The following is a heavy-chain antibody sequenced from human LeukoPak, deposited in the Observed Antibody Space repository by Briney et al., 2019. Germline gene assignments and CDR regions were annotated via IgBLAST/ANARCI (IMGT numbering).Heavy chain of an antibody. CDR2: ISSSSSYI. V-gene: IGHV3-21*01. CDR1: GFTFTSYS. CDR3: ARGDNPGYSSSWYFHYYYYGMDV. Sequence: GGSLRVSCAASGFTFTSYSMNWVRQAPGKGLEWVSSISSSSSYIYYADSVKGRFTISRDNAKNSLYLQMNSLRAEDTAVYYCARGDNPGYSSSWYFHYYYYGMDVWGQGTTLTVSS. J-gene: IGHJ6*02. D-gene: IGHD6-13*01.